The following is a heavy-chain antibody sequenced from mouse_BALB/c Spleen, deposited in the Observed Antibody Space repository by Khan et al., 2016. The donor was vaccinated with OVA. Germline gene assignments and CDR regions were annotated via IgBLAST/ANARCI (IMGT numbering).Heavy chain of an antibody. CDR1: GFTFSSFG. V-gene: IGHV5-6*01. J-gene: IGHJ4*01. CDR3: ARRYGHSPMDY. Sequence: EVQRVESGGALVKPGGSLKLSCAAAGFTFSSFGMSWVRQTPDKRLEWVATISSGGSYPYYPASVKGRFTISRDNAKNTLYLQMSSRRSEDTAMYYCARRYGHSPMDYWGQGTSVTVSS. CDR2: ISSGGSYP. D-gene: IGHD2-1*01.